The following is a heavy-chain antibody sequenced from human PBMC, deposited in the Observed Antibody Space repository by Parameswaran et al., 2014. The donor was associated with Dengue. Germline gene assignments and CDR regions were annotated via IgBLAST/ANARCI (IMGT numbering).Heavy chain of an antibody. CDR3: ARDKGGYEWAAEYYFDY. Sequence: SWVRQAPGQGLEWMGRIIPILGIANYAQKFQGRVTITADKSTSTAYMELSSLRSEDTAVYYCARDKGGYEWAAEYYFDYWGQGTLVTVSS. CDR2: IIPILGIA. V-gene: IGHV1-69*04. D-gene: IGHD5-12*01. J-gene: IGHJ4*02.